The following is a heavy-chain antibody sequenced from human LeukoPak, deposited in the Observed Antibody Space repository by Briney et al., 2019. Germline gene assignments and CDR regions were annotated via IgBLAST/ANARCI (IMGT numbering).Heavy chain of an antibody. CDR2: IYSGGST. Sequence: GGSLRLSCAASEFTFSSYSMSWVRQAPGRGLEWVSVIYSGGSTYYADSVKGRFTISRDNSKNTLYLQMNSLRAEDTAVYYCARMVYGDFDYWGQGTLVTVSS. CDR1: EFTFSSYS. J-gene: IGHJ4*02. CDR3: ARMVYGDFDY. D-gene: IGHD4-17*01. V-gene: IGHV3-53*01.